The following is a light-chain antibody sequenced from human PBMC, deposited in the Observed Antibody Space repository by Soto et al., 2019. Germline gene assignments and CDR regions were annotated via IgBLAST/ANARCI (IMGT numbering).Light chain of an antibody. CDR2: DNN. CDR3: GTWDSSLSAV. CDR1: SSNIGNNY. Sequence: QSVLTQPPSVSAAPGQKVTISCSGSSSNIGNNYVSWYQQLPGTAPKLLIYDNNKRPSGIPDRLSGSKSGTSATLGITGHQTGDEADYYCGTWDSSLSAVFGGGTKVTVL. V-gene: IGLV1-51*01. J-gene: IGLJ2*01.